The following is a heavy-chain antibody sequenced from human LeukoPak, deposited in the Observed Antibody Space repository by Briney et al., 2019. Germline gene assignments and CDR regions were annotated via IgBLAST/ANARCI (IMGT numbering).Heavy chain of an antibody. CDR2: INPNSGGT. Sequence: RASVKVSCKASGYIFTSYYMHWVRQAPGQGLEWMGWINPNSGGTNYAQKFQGWVTMTRDTSISTAYMELSRLRSDDTAVYYCARAACSSTSCYAWGPYYYYGMDVWGQGTTVTVSS. D-gene: IGHD2-2*01. V-gene: IGHV1-2*04. CDR1: GYIFTSYY. J-gene: IGHJ6*02. CDR3: ARAACSSTSCYAWGPYYYYGMDV.